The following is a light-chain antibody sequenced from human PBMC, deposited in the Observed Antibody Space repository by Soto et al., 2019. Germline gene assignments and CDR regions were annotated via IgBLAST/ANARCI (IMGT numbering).Light chain of an antibody. Sequence: DIQMTQSPSTLSASIGDSVTITCRASQPITTWLAWYQQKPGRAPRLLIYDAFALQSGVPSRFSGSGSGTEFTLTISSLQPDDFATYYCQQYNSFLPTFGQGTKVDIK. CDR3: QQYNSFLPT. CDR2: DAF. CDR1: QPITTW. V-gene: IGKV1-5*01. J-gene: IGKJ1*01.